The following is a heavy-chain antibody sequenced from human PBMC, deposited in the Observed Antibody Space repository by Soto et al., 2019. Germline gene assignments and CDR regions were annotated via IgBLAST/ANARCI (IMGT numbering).Heavy chain of an antibody. CDR3: AREIAARPGRVYYFDY. J-gene: IGHJ4*02. CDR1: GGSISSYY. D-gene: IGHD6-6*01. CDR2: IYYSGST. V-gene: IGHV4-59*01. Sequence: TSETLSLTCTVSGGSISSYYWSWIRQPPGKRLEWIGYIYYSGSTNHNPSLKSRVTISVDTSKNQFSLKLSSVTAADTAVYYCAREIAARPGRVYYFDYWGQGTLVTVSS.